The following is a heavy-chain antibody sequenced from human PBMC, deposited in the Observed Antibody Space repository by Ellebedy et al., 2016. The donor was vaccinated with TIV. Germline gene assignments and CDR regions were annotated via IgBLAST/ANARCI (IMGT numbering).Heavy chain of an antibody. V-gene: IGHV4-59*01. J-gene: IGHJ4*02. CDR3: ARAEGSSWYLEVYFDY. Sequence: MPSETLSLTCTVSGGSISSYYWSWIRQPPGKGLEWIGYIYYSGSTNYNPSLKSRVTISVDTSKNQFSLKLSSVTAADTAVYYCARAEGSSWYLEVYFDYWGQGTLVTVSS. CDR1: GGSISSYY. D-gene: IGHD6-13*01. CDR2: IYYSGST.